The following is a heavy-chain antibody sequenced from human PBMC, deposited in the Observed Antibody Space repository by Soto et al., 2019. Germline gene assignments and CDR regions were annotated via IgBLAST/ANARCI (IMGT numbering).Heavy chain of an antibody. D-gene: IGHD6-19*01. CDR2: ISSNGVGT. J-gene: IGHJ6*03. V-gene: IGHV3-64*01. CDR1: GFTFSNYA. Sequence: GGFLRLSCAASGFTFSNYAMDWVRQAPGKVLEYVSGISSNGVGTYYANSVKDRFTISRDNSKNTLYLQMGSLRAEDMAVYYCARREQSDYYYMDVWGKGTSVTSP. CDR3: ARREQSDYYYMDV.